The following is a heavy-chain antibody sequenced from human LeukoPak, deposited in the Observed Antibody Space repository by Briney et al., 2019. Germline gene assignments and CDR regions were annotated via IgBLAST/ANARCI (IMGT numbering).Heavy chain of an antibody. J-gene: IGHJ6*03. Sequence: PSETLSLTCTVSGGSISSNSYYWGWIRQPPGKGLEWIGSIYYSGSTYYNPSLKSRVTISVDTSKNQFSLKLSSVTAADTAVYYCARDSIVATRYMDVWGTGTTVSVSS. V-gene: IGHV4-39*07. D-gene: IGHD5-12*01. CDR1: GGSISSNSYY. CDR3: ARDSIVATRYMDV. CDR2: IYYSGST.